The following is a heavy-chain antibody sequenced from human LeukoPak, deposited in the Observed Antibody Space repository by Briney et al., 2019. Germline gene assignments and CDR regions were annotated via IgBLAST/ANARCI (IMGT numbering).Heavy chain of an antibody. D-gene: IGHD3-22*01. J-gene: IGHJ4*02. Sequence: GASVKVSCKTSNYTFISYGMSWVRQAPGQGLEWMGWISAFNGNTNYAQKFQGRVTMTTDTSTRTGYLEVRSLRVDDTAVYYCARELRGTYYYESSGSDYWGQGTLVTVSS. CDR2: ISAFNGNT. V-gene: IGHV1-18*01. CDR1: NYTFISYG. CDR3: ARELRGTYYYESSGSDY.